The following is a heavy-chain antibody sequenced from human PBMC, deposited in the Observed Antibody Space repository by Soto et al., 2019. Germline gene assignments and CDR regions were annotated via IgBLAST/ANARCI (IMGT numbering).Heavy chain of an antibody. D-gene: IGHD6-6*01. CDR1: GDSVSSNSAA. J-gene: IGHJ3*02. CDR2: TYYRSKWYN. CDR3: ARDPIPHIAARPHAFDI. Sequence: PSQTLSLTCAISGDSVSSNSAAWNWIRQSPSRGLEWLGRTYYRSKWYNDYAVSVKSRITINPDTSKNQFSLQLNSVTPEDTAVYYCARDPIPHIAARPHAFDIWGQGTMVTVSS. V-gene: IGHV6-1*01.